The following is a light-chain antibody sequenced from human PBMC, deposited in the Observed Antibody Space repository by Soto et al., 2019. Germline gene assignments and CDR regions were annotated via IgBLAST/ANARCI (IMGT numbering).Light chain of an antibody. V-gene: IGKV3-15*01. CDR2: DAS. CDR1: QSVRSN. Sequence: EIVMTQSPATLSVSPGERATLSCRASQSVRSNLAWYQHKPGQAPTLLIYDASARATGIPARFSGSGSGTEFTLTISSLQSEDFAVYYCQQYNDWPPATFGQGTKVEIK. CDR3: QQYNDWPPAT. J-gene: IGKJ2*01.